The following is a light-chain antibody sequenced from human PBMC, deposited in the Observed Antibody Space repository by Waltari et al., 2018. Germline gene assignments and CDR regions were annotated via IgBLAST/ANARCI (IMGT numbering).Light chain of an antibody. J-gene: IGKJ2*01. CDR1: QGISSY. CDR2: AAS. V-gene: IGKV1-8*01. CDR3: QQYYSYPRYT. Sequence: AIRITQSPSSLSASTGDRVTITCRASQGISSYLAWYQQKPGKAPKLLLYAASTWQSGVPSRFSGSGSGTDFTLTISCLQSEDVATYYCQQYYSYPRYTFGQGTKLEIK.